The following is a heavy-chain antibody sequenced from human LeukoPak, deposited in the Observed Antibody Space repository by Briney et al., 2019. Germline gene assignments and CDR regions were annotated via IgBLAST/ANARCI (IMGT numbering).Heavy chain of an antibody. Sequence: GGSLRLSCAASGFTFSSYSMNWVRQAPGKGLEWVSSISSSSSYIYYADSVKGRFTISRGNAKNSLYLQMNSLRAEDTAVYYCARGDDYDNSPEYYFDYWGQGTLVTVSS. CDR2: ISSSSSYI. J-gene: IGHJ4*02. D-gene: IGHD3-22*01. CDR3: ARGDDYDNSPEYYFDY. V-gene: IGHV3-21*01. CDR1: GFTFSSYS.